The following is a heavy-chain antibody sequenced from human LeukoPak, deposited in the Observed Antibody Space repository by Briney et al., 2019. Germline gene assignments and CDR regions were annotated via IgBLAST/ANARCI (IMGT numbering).Heavy chain of an antibody. Sequence: GGSLRLSCAASGFTFSGYAMSWVRQAPGKGLEWVSAISGSGGSTYYADSVKGRFTISRDNSKNTLYLQMDSLRAEDTAVYYCAKDPPFVVVVAADNWGQGTLVTVSS. D-gene: IGHD2-15*01. J-gene: IGHJ4*02. V-gene: IGHV3-23*01. CDR3: AKDPPFVVVVAADN. CDR1: GFTFSGYA. CDR2: ISGSGGST.